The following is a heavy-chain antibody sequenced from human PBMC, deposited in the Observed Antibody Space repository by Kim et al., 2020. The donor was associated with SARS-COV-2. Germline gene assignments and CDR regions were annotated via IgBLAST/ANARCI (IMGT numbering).Heavy chain of an antibody. V-gene: IGHV3-21*01. CDR2: INASSTYI. J-gene: IGHJ5*02. CDR1: GFTFSHYA. Sequence: GGSLRLSCAVSGFTFSHYAMNWVRQAPGKGLEWVASINASSTYIYYADSVQGRYTISRDNAENSLFLQMDSLRVDDTAVYYCARDANRGYCSGGYCWFDHWGQGTLVTVAS. D-gene: IGHD2-15*01. CDR3: ARDANRGYCSGGYCWFDH.